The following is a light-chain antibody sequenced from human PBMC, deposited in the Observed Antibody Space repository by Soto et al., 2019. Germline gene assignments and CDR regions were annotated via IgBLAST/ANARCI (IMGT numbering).Light chain of an antibody. CDR3: TSYTTSSPYLV. J-gene: IGLJ3*02. Sequence: QSVLTQPASVSGSPGQSITISCTGTSSDVGGYNYVSWYQHHPGKAPKLMIYDVTNRPSWVSNRFAGSKSGNTASLTISGLQAEDEADYYCTSYTTSSPYLVFGGGTKLTVL. V-gene: IGLV2-14*03. CDR2: DVT. CDR1: SSDVGGYNY.